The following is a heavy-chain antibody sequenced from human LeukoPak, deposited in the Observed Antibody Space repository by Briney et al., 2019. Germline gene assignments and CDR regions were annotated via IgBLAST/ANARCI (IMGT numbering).Heavy chain of an antibody. V-gene: IGHV1-18*01. Sequence: ASVKVSCKASGYTFTSYGISWLRQAPGQGLEWMGWISAYNGNTNYAQKLQGRVTMTTDTSTSTAYMELRSLRSDDTAVYYCALTMMLNWFDPWGQGTLVTVSS. CDR2: ISAYNGNT. D-gene: IGHD4/OR15-4a*01. CDR3: ALTMMLNWFDP. J-gene: IGHJ5*02. CDR1: GYTFTSYG.